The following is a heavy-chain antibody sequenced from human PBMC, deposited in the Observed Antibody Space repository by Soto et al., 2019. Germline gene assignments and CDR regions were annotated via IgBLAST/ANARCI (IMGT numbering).Heavy chain of an antibody. J-gene: IGHJ4*02. V-gene: IGHV1-18*01. CDR2: ISAYNGNT. Sequence: QVQLVQSGAEVKKPGASVKVSCKASGYTFTSYGISWVRQAPGQGLEWMGWISAYNGNTNYAQKLQGRVTMTTDTATRTADMQLRSLRSDDTAVYYCAFTRYSSSCSNPRGDYWGQGTLVSVSS. CDR3: AFTRYSSSCSNPRGDY. CDR1: GYTFTSYG. D-gene: IGHD6-13*01.